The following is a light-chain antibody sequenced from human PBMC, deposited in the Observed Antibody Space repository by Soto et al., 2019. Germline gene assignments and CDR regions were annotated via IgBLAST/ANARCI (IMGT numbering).Light chain of an antibody. Sequence: EIVLTQSPVTLSLSPGERATLSCRASQSVSSYLAWYQQKPGQAPRLLIYDASNRATGIPDRFSGSGSGTDFTLTFSSLQSEDFAVYYCQQYNNWLTFGGGTKVDIK. J-gene: IGKJ4*01. CDR3: QQYNNWLT. CDR2: DAS. CDR1: QSVSSY. V-gene: IGKV3-11*01.